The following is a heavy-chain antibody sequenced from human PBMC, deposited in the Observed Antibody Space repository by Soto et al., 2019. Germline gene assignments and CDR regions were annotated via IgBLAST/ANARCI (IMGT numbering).Heavy chain of an antibody. Sequence: EVQLVESGGGLVQPGESLRLSCAASGFTFSIYWMSWVRQAPGKGLEWVANIKGDGSETYYVDSVKGRFTISRDNAKNSLSLQMNSLRAEETAVYYCARDSGTSDYWGQGTLVPVSS. CDR2: IKGDGSET. CDR1: GFTFSIYW. CDR3: ARDSGTSDY. J-gene: IGHJ4*02. V-gene: IGHV3-7*01. D-gene: IGHD1-1*01.